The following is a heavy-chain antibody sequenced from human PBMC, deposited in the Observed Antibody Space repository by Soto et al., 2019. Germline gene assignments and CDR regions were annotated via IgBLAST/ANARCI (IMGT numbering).Heavy chain of an antibody. D-gene: IGHD3-22*01. J-gene: IGHJ6*02. CDR2: INPNSGGT. CDR1: GYTFTGYY. V-gene: IGHV1-2*04. CDR3: ARDLEYYYDSSGYYPDNYGMDV. Sequence: VASVKVSCKASGYTFTGYYMHWGRQAPGQGLEWMGWINPNSGGTNYAQKFQGWVTMTRDTSISTAYMELGRLRSDDTAVYYCARDLEYYYDSSGYYPDNYGMDVWGQGTTVTVSS.